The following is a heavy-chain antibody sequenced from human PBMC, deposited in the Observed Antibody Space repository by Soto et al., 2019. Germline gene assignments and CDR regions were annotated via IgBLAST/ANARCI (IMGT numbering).Heavy chain of an antibody. CDR3: ARDLGGCSGGSCRYNWFDP. V-gene: IGHV1-69*10. J-gene: IGHJ5*02. D-gene: IGHD2-15*01. Sequence: VASVKVSCKASGGTLSSYVFTWVRQAPGQGLEWMGGIIPMYGIVNYAQKFQGRVTITADTATSTAYMELSSLRSEDTAVYYCARDLGGCSGGSCRYNWFDPWGQGTLVTVSS. CDR2: IIPMYGIV. CDR1: GGTLSSYV.